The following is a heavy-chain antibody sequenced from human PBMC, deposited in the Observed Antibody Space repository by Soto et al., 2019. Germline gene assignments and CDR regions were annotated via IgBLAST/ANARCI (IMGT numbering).Heavy chain of an antibody. J-gene: IGHJ5*02. CDR1: GCTFTSYS. Sequence: GSLLLSCARSGCTFTSYSMRWVRQAPGKGLEWVATFWYDASSQRYADSVKGRFTISRDPSRGTVYLFMDSLRTDDTAVYYCVFGSWKQYFFDPWGQEILVTVYS. D-gene: IGHD6-13*01. CDR3: VFGSWKQYFFDP. V-gene: IGHV3-33*08. CDR2: FWYDASSQ.